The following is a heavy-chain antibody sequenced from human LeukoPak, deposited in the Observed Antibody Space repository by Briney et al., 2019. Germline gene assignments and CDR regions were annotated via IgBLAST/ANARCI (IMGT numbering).Heavy chain of an antibody. Sequence: TGRSLRLSCAASGFTFSSYGMHWVRQAPGKGLEWVAVIWYDGSNKYYADSVKGRFTISRDNSKNTLYLQMNSLRAEDTAVYYCAKDVSWAGHGGGVPIAVAGISGYLDYWGQGTLVTVSS. V-gene: IGHV3-33*06. CDR3: AKDVSWAGHGGGVPIAVAGISGYLDY. D-gene: IGHD6-19*01. J-gene: IGHJ4*02. CDR1: GFTFSSYG. CDR2: IWYDGSNK.